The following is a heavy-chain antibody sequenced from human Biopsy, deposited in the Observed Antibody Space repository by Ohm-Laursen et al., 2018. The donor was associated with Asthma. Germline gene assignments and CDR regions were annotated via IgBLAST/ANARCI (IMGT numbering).Heavy chain of an antibody. D-gene: IGHD4-17*01. V-gene: IGHV4-30-4*01. Sequence: TLSLTCTVSGAYIGTPDYHWSWIRQSPGKGLEWIGFVFYSGTTHYSRSLERRLFLSIDTARNEFSMNLRSLTAADTAVYFCARAASYGDVYFGIDVWGPGSTVSV. J-gene: IGHJ6*02. CDR1: GAYIGTPDYH. CDR2: VFYSGTT. CDR3: ARAASYGDVYFGIDV.